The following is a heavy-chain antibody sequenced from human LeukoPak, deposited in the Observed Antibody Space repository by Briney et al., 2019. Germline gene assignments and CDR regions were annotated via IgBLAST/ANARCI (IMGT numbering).Heavy chain of an antibody. CDR1: GFTFSNDW. V-gene: IGHV3-23*01. CDR3: AKVPIRDSSGWYRGSYFDY. D-gene: IGHD6-19*01. Sequence: GSLRLSCAASGFTFSNDWMNWVRQAPGKGLEWVSAISGSGGSTYYADSVKGRFTISRDNSKNTLYLQMNSLRAEDTAVYYCAKVPIRDSSGWYRGSYFDYWGQGTLVTVSS. CDR2: ISGSGGST. J-gene: IGHJ4*02.